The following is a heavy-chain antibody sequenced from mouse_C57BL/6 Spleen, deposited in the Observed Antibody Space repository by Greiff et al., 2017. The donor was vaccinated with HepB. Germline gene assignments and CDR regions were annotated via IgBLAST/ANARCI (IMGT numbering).Heavy chain of an antibody. J-gene: IGHJ1*03. CDR3: ARRERDYYGSSSWYFDV. D-gene: IGHD1-1*01. V-gene: IGHV8-12*01. Sequence: QVTLKESGPGILQSSQTLSLTCSFSGFSLSTSGMGVSWIRQPSGKGLEWLAHIYWDDDKRYNPSLKSRLTISKDTSRNQVFLKITSVDTADTATYYCARRERDYYGSSSWYFDVWGTGTTVTVSS. CDR1: GFSLSTSGMG. CDR2: IYWDDDK.